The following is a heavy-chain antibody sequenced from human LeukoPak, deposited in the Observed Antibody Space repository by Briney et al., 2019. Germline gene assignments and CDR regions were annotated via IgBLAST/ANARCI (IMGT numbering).Heavy chain of an antibody. CDR1: GGTFSSYT. V-gene: IGHV1-69*04. J-gene: IGHJ5*02. Sequence: GASVKVSCKASGGTFSSYTISWVRQAPGQGLEWMGRIIPILGIANYAQKFQGRVTITADKSTSTAYMELSSPRSEDTAVYYCARDWGYDSSGYNRRKYNWFDPWGQGTLVTVSS. D-gene: IGHD3-22*01. CDR3: ARDWGYDSSGYNRRKYNWFDP. CDR2: IIPILGIA.